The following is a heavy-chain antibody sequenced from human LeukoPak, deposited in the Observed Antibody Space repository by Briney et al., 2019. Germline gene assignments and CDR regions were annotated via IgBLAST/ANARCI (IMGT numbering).Heavy chain of an antibody. CDR2: MYYDGSP. D-gene: IGHD3-9*01. J-gene: IGHJ6*03. CDR3: ARLRGASPRYYYMDV. CDR1: GGSFSGYY. Sequence: SETLSLTCVVYGGSFSGYYWSWIRQPPGKGLEWVGFMYYDGSPDYNPSLKSRGTISVDTSKNHFSLKLSSVTAADTAVYYCARLRGASPRYYYMDVWGKGTTVTVSS. V-gene: IGHV4-59*01.